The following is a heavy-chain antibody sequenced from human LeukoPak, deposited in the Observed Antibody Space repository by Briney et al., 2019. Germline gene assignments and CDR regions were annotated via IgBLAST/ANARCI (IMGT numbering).Heavy chain of an antibody. D-gene: IGHD6-6*01. CDR1: GFTFISYW. V-gene: IGHV3-7*01. CDR2: INQDGSEK. Sequence: GSLRLSCEASGFTFISYWMSWVRQAPGKGLEWVANINQDGSEKYFVDSVKGRFTISRDNAKNSLYLQMNSLRAEDTAVYYCAREGAYRTSSPAGYWGQGTLVTVSS. CDR3: AREGAYRTSSPAGY. J-gene: IGHJ4*02.